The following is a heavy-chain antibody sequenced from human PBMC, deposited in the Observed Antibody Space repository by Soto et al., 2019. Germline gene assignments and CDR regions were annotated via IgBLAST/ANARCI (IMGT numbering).Heavy chain of an antibody. V-gene: IGHV1-2*02. CDR1: GYPVTAYY. CDR2: INPATGAA. D-gene: IGHD3-3*01. CDR3: ARGGGVGVAGSAAFDM. Sequence: QLHLVQSGAVVKKPGASVTVSCSASGYPVTAYYMHWVRQAPGRGLEWMGGINPATGAAKYTQTFPGRVTKTRYTSTSTVFRELSGLTSEDTAVFYFARGGGVGVAGSAAFDMWGQGTLVNVSS. J-gene: IGHJ3*02.